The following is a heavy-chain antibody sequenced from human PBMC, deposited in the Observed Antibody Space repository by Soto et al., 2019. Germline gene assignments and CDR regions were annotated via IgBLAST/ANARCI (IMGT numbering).Heavy chain of an antibody. CDR1: GGIFTASA. CDR2: VIPMFGTA. V-gene: IGHV1-69*13. J-gene: IGHJ6*02. D-gene: IGHD1-1*01. CDR3: ARELPQRQGRNMDV. Sequence: ASVKVSCKSSGGIFTASAISWARQAPGQGPEWMGGVIPMFGTANYPQRFQGRVTINADESTNTAYMQLSSLSSVTAADTAVYYCARELPQRQGRNMDVWGQGTTVTVSS.